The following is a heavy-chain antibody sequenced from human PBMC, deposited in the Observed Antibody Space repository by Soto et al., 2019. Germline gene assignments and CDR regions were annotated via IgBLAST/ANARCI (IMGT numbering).Heavy chain of an antibody. J-gene: IGHJ4*02. CDR1: GGSISSSSYY. Sequence: PSETLSLTCTVSGGSISSSSYYWGWIRQPPGKGLEWIGSIFYSGSTYYNPSLKSRVTISVDTSKNQFSLKLSSVTAADTAVYYCARCSSGTYYFDYWGQGTLVTVAS. CDR3: ARCSSGTYYFDY. D-gene: IGHD2-15*01. V-gene: IGHV4-39*07. CDR2: IFYSGST.